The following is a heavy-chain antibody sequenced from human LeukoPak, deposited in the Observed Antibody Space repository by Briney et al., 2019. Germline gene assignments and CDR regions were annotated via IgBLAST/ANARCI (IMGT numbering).Heavy chain of an antibody. CDR3: ARETAYSFDY. CDR2: ISSSSSTV. Sequence: GGSLGLSCVLSGFTFSGYSMIWVRQAPGKGLEWISYISSSSSTVYYADSVKGRFTISRDNAKNSLYLQMNSLRDEDTAVYYCARETAYSFDYWGQGTLVTVSS. CDR1: GFTFSGYS. D-gene: IGHD1-26*01. V-gene: IGHV3-48*02. J-gene: IGHJ4*02.